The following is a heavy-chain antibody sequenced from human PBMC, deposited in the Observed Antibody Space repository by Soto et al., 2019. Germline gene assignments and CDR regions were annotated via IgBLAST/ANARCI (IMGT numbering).Heavy chain of an antibody. V-gene: IGHV4-31*03. D-gene: IGHD6-19*01. CDR2: IYYSGTT. CDR1: GGSISSGGYY. CDR3: AASCVAGGEFNYYGMDV. Sequence: QVQLQESGPGLVKPSQTLSLTCTVSGGSISSGGYYWYWIRQHPGKGLEWIGYIYYSGTTYYNPSLNSRSTISLDTSKYLVSLKLSSVTAADSAVYYGAASCVAGGEFNYYGMDVWGQGTTVTVSS. J-gene: IGHJ6*02.